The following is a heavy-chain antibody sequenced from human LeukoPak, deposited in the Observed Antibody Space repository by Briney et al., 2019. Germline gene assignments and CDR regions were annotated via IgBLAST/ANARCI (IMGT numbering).Heavy chain of an antibody. CDR2: ISWNSGSI. D-gene: IGHD6-13*01. J-gene: IGHJ6*02. CDR1: GFTFDDYA. V-gene: IGHV3-9*01. CDR3: AKDIWDIGSSWYTVYYYYGMDV. Sequence: GGSLRLSCAASGFTFDDYAMHWVRQAPGKGLEWVSGISWNSGSIGYADSVKGRFTISRDNAKNSLYLQMNSLRAEDTALYYCAKDIWDIGSSWYTVYYYYGMDVWGQGTTVTVSS.